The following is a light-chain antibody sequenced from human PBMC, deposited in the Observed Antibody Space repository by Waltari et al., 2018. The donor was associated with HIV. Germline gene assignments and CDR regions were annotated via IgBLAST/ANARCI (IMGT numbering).Light chain of an antibody. CDR3: LQSYSLFMWT. CDR1: QSISRY. Sequence: DIQMTQSPSSLSASVGDRVTITCRASQSISRYLSWYKQKPGKIPELLIYSASSLQTGVPSRFSGSGSGTDFTLTISSLQPEDFSTYYCLQSYSLFMWTFGQGTKVEVK. CDR2: SAS. V-gene: IGKV1-39*01. J-gene: IGKJ1*01.